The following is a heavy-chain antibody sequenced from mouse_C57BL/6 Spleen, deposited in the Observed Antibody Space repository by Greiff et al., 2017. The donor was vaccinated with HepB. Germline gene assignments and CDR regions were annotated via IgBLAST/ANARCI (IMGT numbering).Heavy chain of an antibody. CDR3: AREEKTVDYGSRGDCYAMDD. CDR1: GYTFTSYW. CDR2: INPSNGGT. V-gene: IGHV1-53*01. J-gene: IGHJ4*01. D-gene: IGHD1-1*01. Sequence: QVQLQQPGTELVKPGASVKLSCKASGYTFTSYWMHWVKQRPGQGLEWIGNINPSNGGTNYNEKFKSKATLTVDKSSSTAYMQLSSLTSEDSAVYYCAREEKTVDYGSRGDCYAMDDWGQGTSVTVSS.